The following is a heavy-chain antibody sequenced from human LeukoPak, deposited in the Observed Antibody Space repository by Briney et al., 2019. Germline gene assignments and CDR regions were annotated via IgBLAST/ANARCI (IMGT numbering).Heavy chain of an antibody. CDR3: ARVNDSSGSRRNAFDI. CDR2: INPNSGGT. Sequence: GASVKVSCKASGYTFTGYYMHWVRQAPGQGLEWMGWINPNSGGTNYAQKFQGRVTMTRDTSISTAYMELSRLRSDDTAVYYCARVNDSSGSRRNAFDIWGQGTMVTVSS. CDR1: GYTFTGYY. D-gene: IGHD3-22*01. J-gene: IGHJ3*02. V-gene: IGHV1-2*02.